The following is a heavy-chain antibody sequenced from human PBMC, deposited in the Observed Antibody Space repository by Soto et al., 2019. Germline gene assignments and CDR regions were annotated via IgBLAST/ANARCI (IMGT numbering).Heavy chain of an antibody. Sequence: GGALGLTCAAPGFTLGDYTIQWVLQGPGKSLEWVSGHGGNSDTIGYTDSVKGRFTMSRDNAKNSLYLQLGSLRPEDQALYYPPKDRSLAWYLWFNPLGQGT. CDR1: GFTLGDYT. V-gene: IGHV3-9*01. D-gene: IGHD6-13*01. CDR2: HGGNSDTI. J-gene: IGHJ5*02. CDR3: PKDRSLAWYLWFNP.